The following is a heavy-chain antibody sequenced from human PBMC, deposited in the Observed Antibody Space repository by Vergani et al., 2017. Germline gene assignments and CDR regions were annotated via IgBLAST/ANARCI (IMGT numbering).Heavy chain of an antibody. CDR2: ISSGGGDI. D-gene: IGHD3-10*01. J-gene: IGHJ1*01. CDR1: GFTFDTHT. V-gene: IGHV3-23*01. CDR3: TTAWGLYYLHGEYFQY. Sequence: EVQLLESGGGLVQPGGSRRLSCAGAGFTFDTHTMAYVRQAPGKGLEWVATISSGGGDIFYADSVKGRFTISRDNSKNTLFLQMNSLKDEDTAVYYCTTAWGLYYLHGEYFQYWGRGTLVSGSS.